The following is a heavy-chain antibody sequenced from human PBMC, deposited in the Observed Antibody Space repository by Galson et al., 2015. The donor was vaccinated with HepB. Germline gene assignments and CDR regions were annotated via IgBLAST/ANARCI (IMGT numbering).Heavy chain of an antibody. CDR2: IIPIFGTA. J-gene: IGHJ3*02. CDR3: ATHTFDSSGYYRPWGAFDI. D-gene: IGHD3-22*01. Sequence: SVKVSCKASGGTFSSYAISWVRQAPGQGLEWMGGIIPIFGTANYAQKFQGRVTITADESTSTAYMELSSLRSEDTAVYYCATHTFDSSGYYRPWGAFDIWGQGTMVTVSS. CDR1: GGTFSSYA. V-gene: IGHV1-69*13.